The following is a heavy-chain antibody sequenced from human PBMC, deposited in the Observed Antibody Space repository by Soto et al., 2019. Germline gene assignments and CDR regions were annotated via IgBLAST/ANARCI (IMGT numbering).Heavy chain of an antibody. CDR1: GGSISSGGYS. J-gene: IGHJ6*02. V-gene: IGHV4-30-2*01. D-gene: IGHD5-12*01. CDR2: IYHSGST. Sequence: QLQLQESGSGLVKPSQTLSLTCAVSGGSISSGGYSWSWIRQPPGKGLEWIGYIYHSGSTYYNPSLNSRVNISVDRSKNQFSLELSSVTAADTAVYYCARRRGFPYYYGMDVWGQGTTVTVSS. CDR3: ARRRGFPYYYGMDV.